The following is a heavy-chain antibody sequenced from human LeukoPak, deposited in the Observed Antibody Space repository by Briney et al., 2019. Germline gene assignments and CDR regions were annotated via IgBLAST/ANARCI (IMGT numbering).Heavy chain of an antibody. Sequence: GGSLRLSCTASGFTFSNYWITWVRQGPGKGLEWVASINHNGNVNYYVDSVKGRFTISRDNAKNSLYLQMSNLRAEDTAVYFCARGGGLDVWGQGATVTVSS. J-gene: IGHJ6*02. CDR3: ARGGGLDV. CDR1: GFTFSNYW. CDR2: INHNGNVN. V-gene: IGHV3-7*03. D-gene: IGHD3-16*01.